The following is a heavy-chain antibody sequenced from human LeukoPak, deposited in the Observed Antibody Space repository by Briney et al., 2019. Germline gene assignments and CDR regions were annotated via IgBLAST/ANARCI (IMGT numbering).Heavy chain of an antibody. CDR2: IYYSGST. V-gene: IGHV4-30-4*01. Sequence: SETLSLTCTVSGGSISSGDYYWSWIRQPPGKGLEWIGYIYYSGSTYYNPSLKSRVTISVDTSKNQFSLKLSSVTAADTAVYYCARGTYYDFWSGYSHFDYWGQGTLVTVPS. J-gene: IGHJ4*02. CDR3: ARGTYYDFWSGYSHFDY. CDR1: GGSISSGDYY. D-gene: IGHD3-3*01.